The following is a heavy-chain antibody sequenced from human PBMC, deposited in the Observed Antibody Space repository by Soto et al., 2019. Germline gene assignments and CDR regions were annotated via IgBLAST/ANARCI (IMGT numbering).Heavy chain of an antibody. V-gene: IGHV4-34*01. CDR3: ARGGRDGYTV. CDR1: GGYFSGHY. Sequence: SVTMSVPCAVYGGYFSGHYWSWIRQPPGKGLEWIGEINHSGSTNYNPSLKSRVTISVDTSKNQFSLKLSSVTAADTAVYYCARGGRDGYTVWGQGTLVTVTS. J-gene: IGHJ4*02. D-gene: IGHD5-12*01. CDR2: INHSGST.